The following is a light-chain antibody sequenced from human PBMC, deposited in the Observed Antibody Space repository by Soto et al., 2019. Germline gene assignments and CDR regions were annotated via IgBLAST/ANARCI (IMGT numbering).Light chain of an antibody. CDR1: QSVRNSY. CDR3: QQYGGSPIT. V-gene: IGKV3-20*01. Sequence: EIVLTQSPGTLSLSPGERATLSCRASQSVRNSYLAWYQPKPGQAPRLLISGASSRATGIPDRFSGSGSGTDFTLTISRLEPEDFALYYCQQYGGSPITFGQGTRLEIK. CDR2: GAS. J-gene: IGKJ5*01.